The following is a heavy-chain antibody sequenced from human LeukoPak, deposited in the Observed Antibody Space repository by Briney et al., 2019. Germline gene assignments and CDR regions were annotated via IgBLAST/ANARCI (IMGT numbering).Heavy chain of an antibody. CDR3: ARDGGIALPFDY. D-gene: IGHD6-13*01. V-gene: IGHV3-74*01. J-gene: IGHJ4*02. CDR2: INSDGSST. CDR1: GFTFSSYW. Sequence: GGSLRLSCAASGFTFSSYWMHWVRQAPGKGLGWVSRINSDGSSTNYADSVKGRFTISRDNAKNTLYLQMNSLRAEDTAVYYCARDGGIALPFDYWGQGTLVTVSS.